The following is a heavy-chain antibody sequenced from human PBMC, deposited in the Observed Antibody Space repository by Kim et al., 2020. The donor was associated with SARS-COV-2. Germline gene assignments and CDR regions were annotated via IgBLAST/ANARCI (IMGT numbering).Heavy chain of an antibody. J-gene: IGHJ4*02. Sequence: GGSLRLSCAASGFTFTSYWMSWVRQAPGKGLEWVANIKQDGSEKYYVDSVKGRFTISRDNAENSLYLQMNSLKAEDTAVYYCACSRSLDYWGQGTLVTVSS. V-gene: IGHV3-7*03. CDR2: IKQDGSEK. CDR1: GFTFTSYW. D-gene: IGHD3-10*02. CDR3: ACSRSLDY.